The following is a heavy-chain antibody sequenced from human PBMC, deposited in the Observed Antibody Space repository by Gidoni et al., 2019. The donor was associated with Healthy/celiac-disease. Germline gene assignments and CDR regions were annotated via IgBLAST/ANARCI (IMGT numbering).Heavy chain of an antibody. Sequence: QVQLQQWGAGLLKPSETLSLTCAVYGGSFSGYYWSWIRQPPGKGLEWIGEINHSGSTNYNPSLKSRVTISVDTSKNQFSLKLSSVTAADTAVYYCASPRSGSDRYYFDYWAREPWSPSPQ. D-gene: IGHD6-19*01. V-gene: IGHV4-34*01. CDR1: GGSFSGYY. J-gene: IGHJ4*02. CDR2: INHSGST. CDR3: ASPRSGSDRYYFDY.